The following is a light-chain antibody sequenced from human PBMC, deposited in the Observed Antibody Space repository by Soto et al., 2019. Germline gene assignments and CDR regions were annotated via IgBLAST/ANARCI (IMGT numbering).Light chain of an antibody. Sequence: QSALTQPASVSASPGQSITISCTGTSSNVGSYNLVSWYQHHPGKAPKLMIYENYKRPSGVSDRFSGSKSGNTASLTISGLQAEDEADYYCCSYAGSDNWAFGGGTKVTVL. V-gene: IGLV2-23*01. CDR3: CSYAGSDNWA. CDR2: ENY. CDR1: SSNVGSYNL. J-gene: IGLJ3*02.